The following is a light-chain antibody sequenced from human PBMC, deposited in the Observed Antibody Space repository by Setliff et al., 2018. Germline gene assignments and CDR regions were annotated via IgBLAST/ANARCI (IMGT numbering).Light chain of an antibody. Sequence: QSALAQPPSASGSPGQSVTISCTGTSSDVGGYNYASWYQQHPGKAPKLMIYEVSKRPSGVPDRFSGSKSGNTASLTVSGLQAEDEADYYCSSYAGSNNFPYVFGTGTKSPS. CDR2: EVS. CDR1: SSDVGGYNY. CDR3: SSYAGSNNFPYV. V-gene: IGLV2-8*01. J-gene: IGLJ1*01.